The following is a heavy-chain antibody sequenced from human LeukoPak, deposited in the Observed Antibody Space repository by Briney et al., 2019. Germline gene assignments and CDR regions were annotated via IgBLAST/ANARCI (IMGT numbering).Heavy chain of an antibody. V-gene: IGHV3-9*01. J-gene: IGHJ6*02. CDR1: GFTFDDYA. D-gene: IGHD4-17*01. CDR3: AKTTTVTSGSYYYYGMDV. CDR2: ISWNSGSI. Sequence: PGGSLRLSCAASGFTFDDYAMHWVRQAPGKGLEWVSGISWNSGSIGYADSVKGRFTISRDNAKNSLYPQMNSLRAEDTALYYCAKTTTVTSGSYYYYGMDVWGQGTTVTVSS.